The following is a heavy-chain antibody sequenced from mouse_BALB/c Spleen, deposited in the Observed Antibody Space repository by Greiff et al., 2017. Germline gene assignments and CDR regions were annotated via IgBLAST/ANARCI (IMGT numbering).Heavy chain of an antibody. Sequence: VQRVESGPGLVAPSQSLSITCTVSGFSLTSYGVHWVRQPPGTGLEWLGVIWAGGSTNYNSALMSRLSISKDNSKSQVFLKMNSLQTDDTAMYYCASHCSSYDYFDYWGQGTTLTVSS. D-gene: IGHD1-1*01. J-gene: IGHJ2*01. CDR3: ASHCSSYDYFDY. CDR1: GFSLTSYG. V-gene: IGHV2-9*02. CDR2: IWAGGST.